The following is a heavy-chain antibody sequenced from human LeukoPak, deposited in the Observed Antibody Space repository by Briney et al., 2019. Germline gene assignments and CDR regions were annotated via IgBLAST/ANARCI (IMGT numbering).Heavy chain of an antibody. CDR1: GCSVSSGPYY. CDR3: ASVGGSGWFDY. Sequence: SETLSLTCTVCGCSVSSGPYYWSWIPQPPGRGLEWIGRVYYSGNYSGHTDYNPALKSRVAISVDTSKNQFSLKLTSVTAADTAVYFCASVGGSGWFDYWGQGTLVTVSS. D-gene: IGHD6-19*01. V-gene: IGHV4-61*01. J-gene: IGHJ4*02. CDR2: VYYSGNYSGHT.